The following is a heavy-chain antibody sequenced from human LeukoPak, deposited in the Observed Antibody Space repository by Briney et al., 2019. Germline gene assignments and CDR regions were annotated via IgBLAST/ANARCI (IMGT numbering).Heavy chain of an antibody. Sequence: GASVKVSCKASGYTFTGYYIHWLRQAPGQGLEWRGWIDPPSGATNYAQKFQDTVTMTRDRSIGTAYMEVRRLKSDDTAVYYCARSGFSTGFYMDFWGQGTLVPVSS. J-gene: IGHJ4*02. CDR1: GYTFTGYY. V-gene: IGHV1-2*02. D-gene: IGHD6-19*01. CDR2: IDPPSGAT. CDR3: ARSGFSTGFYMDF.